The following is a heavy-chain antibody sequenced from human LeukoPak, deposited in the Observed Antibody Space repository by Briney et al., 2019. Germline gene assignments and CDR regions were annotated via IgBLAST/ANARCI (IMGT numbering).Heavy chain of an antibody. V-gene: IGHV3-74*01. J-gene: IGHJ4*02. D-gene: IGHD3-10*01. CDR3: ARDRGPRTGFMVREAYDY. Sequence: GGSLRLSCAASGFTFSDYWIHWVRQALGKGLVWVSRINTDGSITNYADSVKGRFSISRDNAKNTLYLQMSSLRAEDTAVYYCARDRGPRTGFMVREAYDYWGQGTLVTVSS. CDR2: INTDGSIT. CDR1: GFTFSDYW.